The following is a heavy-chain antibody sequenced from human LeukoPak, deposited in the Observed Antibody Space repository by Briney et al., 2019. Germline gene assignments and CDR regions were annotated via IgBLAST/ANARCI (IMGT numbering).Heavy chain of an antibody. CDR1: GGSISIYY. J-gene: IGHJ6*03. D-gene: IGHD2-21*01. CDR2: IFHSGST. Sequence: SETLSLTCTVSGGSISIYYWSWIRQPPGKGREWIGTIFHSGSTYSNPPLKSPVTISHDTSQTQLSLNLSSVTARDTAVYYCARVGYYPDYYMDVWGKGTTVTVSS. CDR3: ARVGYYPDYYMDV. V-gene: IGHV4-59*01.